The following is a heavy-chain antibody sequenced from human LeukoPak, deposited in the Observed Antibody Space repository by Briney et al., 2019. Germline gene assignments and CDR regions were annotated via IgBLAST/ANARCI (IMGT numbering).Heavy chain of an antibody. V-gene: IGHV3-7*01. CDR1: GFTVSSNY. D-gene: IGHD1-26*01. CDR2: IKQDGSEK. J-gene: IGHJ6*02. CDR3: ARTLGAPIYGMDV. Sequence: GGSLRLSCAASGFTVSSNYMSWVRQAPGKGLEWVANIKQDGSEKYYVDSVKGRFTISRDNAKNSLYLQMNSLRAEDTAVYYCARTLGAPIYGMDVWGQGTTVTVSS.